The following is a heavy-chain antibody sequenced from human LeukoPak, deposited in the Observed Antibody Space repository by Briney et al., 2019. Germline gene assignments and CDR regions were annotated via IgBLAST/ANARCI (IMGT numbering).Heavy chain of an antibody. J-gene: IGHJ4*02. V-gene: IGHV1-69*05. Sequence: GASVKVSCKASGGTFSSYAISWVRQAPGQGLEWMGWIIPIFGTANYAQKFQGRVTITTDESTSTAYMELSSLRSEDTAVYYCARDIAAAGPFDYWGQGTLVTVSS. CDR3: ARDIAAAGPFDY. CDR2: IIPIFGTA. D-gene: IGHD6-13*01. CDR1: GGTFSSYA.